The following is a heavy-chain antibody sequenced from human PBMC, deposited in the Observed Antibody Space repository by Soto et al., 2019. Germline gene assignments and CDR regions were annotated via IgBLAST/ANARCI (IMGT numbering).Heavy chain of an antibody. CDR3: ARGDATKIVVTTYYAMDV. Sequence: QVQLVQSGAEVKKPGSSVKVSCKASGGSLSNYGISWVRQAPGQGLEWMGGIIPVFGTANYAQKFQGRVTITADESTXKXNMAVTSLRSEDTAVYYCARGDATKIVVTTYYAMDVWGQGTTVTVSS. CDR2: IIPVFGTA. J-gene: IGHJ6*02. V-gene: IGHV1-69*12. CDR1: GGSLSNYG. D-gene: IGHD4-17*01.